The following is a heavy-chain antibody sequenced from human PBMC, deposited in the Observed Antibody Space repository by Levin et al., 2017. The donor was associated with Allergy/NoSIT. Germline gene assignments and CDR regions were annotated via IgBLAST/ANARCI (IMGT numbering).Heavy chain of an antibody. V-gene: IGHV3-30-3*01. D-gene: IGHD3-3*01. CDR1: GFTFSSYA. CDR3: ARDSSPYYDFWSGYYENYYYYYYGMDV. CDR2: ISYDGSNK. J-gene: IGHJ6*02. Sequence: GESLKISCAASGFTFSSYAMHWVRQAPGKGLEWVAVISYDGSNKYYADSVKGRFTISRDNSKNTLYLQMNSLRAEDTAVYYCARDSSPYYDFWSGYYENYYYYYYGMDVWGQGTTVTVSS.